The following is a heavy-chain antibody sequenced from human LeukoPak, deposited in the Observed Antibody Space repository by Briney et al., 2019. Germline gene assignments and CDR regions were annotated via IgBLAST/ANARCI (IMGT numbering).Heavy chain of an antibody. Sequence: SETLSLTCAVYGGSFSGYYWSWIRQPPGKGLEWIGEINHRGSTNYNPSLKSRVTISVDTSKNQFSLKLSSVTAADTAVYYCARGRTLYYDSSGFRTLFDYWAKGTLVTVSS. V-gene: IGHV4-34*01. D-gene: IGHD3-22*01. CDR2: INHRGST. J-gene: IGHJ4*02. CDR1: GGSFSGYY. CDR3: ARGRTLYYDSSGFRTLFDY.